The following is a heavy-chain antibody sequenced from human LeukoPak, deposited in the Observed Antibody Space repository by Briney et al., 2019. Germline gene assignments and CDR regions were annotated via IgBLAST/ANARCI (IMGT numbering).Heavy chain of an antibody. Sequence: GGSLRLSCAASGFTFSSYAMHWVRQAPGKGLEWVAVISYDGSNKYYADSVKGRFTISRDNSKNTLYLQMNSLRAEDTAVYYCAKVILGGYYDSSGYYGDYWGQGTLVTVSS. D-gene: IGHD3-22*01. V-gene: IGHV3-30*04. CDR1: GFTFSSYA. CDR3: AKVILGGYYDSSGYYGDY. J-gene: IGHJ4*02. CDR2: ISYDGSNK.